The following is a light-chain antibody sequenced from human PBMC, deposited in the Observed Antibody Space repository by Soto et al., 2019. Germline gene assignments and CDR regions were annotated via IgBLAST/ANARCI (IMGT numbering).Light chain of an antibody. Sequence: QSVLTQQPSASETPGQRDTISCYGGGSNIGSNFVYWYQQLPGTAAKLLIYTDNQRPSGFPDRFSGSKSGTSASLAISGLRSEDEAHYYCAAWNASLSAGVFGGGT. CDR2: TDN. CDR1: GSNIGSNF. J-gene: IGLJ3*02. CDR3: AAWNASLSAGV. V-gene: IGLV1-47*02.